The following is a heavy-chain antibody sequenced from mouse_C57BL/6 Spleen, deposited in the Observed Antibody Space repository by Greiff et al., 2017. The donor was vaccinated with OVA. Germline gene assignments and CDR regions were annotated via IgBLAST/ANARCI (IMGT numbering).Heavy chain of an antibody. CDR3: TRGTYEYLYAMDY. CDR1: GYTFTSYW. Sequence: VQLQQSGTVLARPGASVKMSCKTSGYTFTSYWMHWVKQRPGQGLEWIGAIYPGNSDTSYNQKFKGKAKLTAVTSASTSYIELSSLTNVDSAFYYCTRGTYEYLYAMDYWGQGTSVTVSS. CDR2: IYPGNSDT. D-gene: IGHD5-1*01. V-gene: IGHV1-5*01. J-gene: IGHJ4*01.